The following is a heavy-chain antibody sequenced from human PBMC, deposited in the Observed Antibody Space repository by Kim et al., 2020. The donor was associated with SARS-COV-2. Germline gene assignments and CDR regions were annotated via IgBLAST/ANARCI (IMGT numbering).Heavy chain of an antibody. J-gene: IGHJ5*02. CDR3: ARRAVRWGVLVGWFDP. CDR1: GGSFSGYY. V-gene: IGHV4-34*01. CDR2: INHSGST. D-gene: IGHD3-16*01. Sequence: SETLSLTCAVYGGSFSGYYWSWIRQPPGKGLEWIGEINHSGSTNYNPSLKSRVTISVDTSKNQFSLKLSSVTAAYTAVYYCARRAVRWGVLVGWFDPWGQGTLVTVSS.